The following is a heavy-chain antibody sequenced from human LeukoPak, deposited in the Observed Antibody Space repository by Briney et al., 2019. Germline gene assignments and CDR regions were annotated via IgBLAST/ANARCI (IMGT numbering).Heavy chain of an antibody. Sequence: SETLSLTCTVSGDSISSSSYYWVWIRQPPGKGLEWIGSIYYSGSTYYNPSLKSRVTISVDTSKNQFSLKLSSVTAADTAVYYCARGVLWFGELSYFDYWGQGTLVTVSS. CDR2: IYYSGST. D-gene: IGHD3-10*01. CDR3: ARGVLWFGELSYFDY. CDR1: GDSISSSSYY. V-gene: IGHV4-39*07. J-gene: IGHJ4*02.